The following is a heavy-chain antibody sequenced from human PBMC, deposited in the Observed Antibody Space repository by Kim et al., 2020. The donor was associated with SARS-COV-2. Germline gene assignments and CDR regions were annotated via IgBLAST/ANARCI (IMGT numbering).Heavy chain of an antibody. CDR3: ASVIAAIGLIDS. V-gene: IGHV4-4*02. J-gene: IGHJ4*02. Sequence: NYQPSPKRRVTISVDKSTTQFSLKLRSVTAADTAVYYCASVIAAIGLIDSWGQGTLVTVSS. D-gene: IGHD6-13*01.